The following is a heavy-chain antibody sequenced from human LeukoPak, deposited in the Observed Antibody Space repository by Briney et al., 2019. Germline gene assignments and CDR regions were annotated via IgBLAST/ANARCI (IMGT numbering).Heavy chain of an antibody. D-gene: IGHD2-2*01. Sequence: PGGSLRLSCAAPGFTFSDYYMSWIRQAPGKGLEWVSYISSSGSTIYYADSVKGRFTISRDNAKNSLYLQMNSPRAEDTAVYYCARDIGTSYNWFDPWGQGTLVTVSS. CDR3: ARDIGTSYNWFDP. J-gene: IGHJ5*02. CDR2: ISSSGSTI. V-gene: IGHV3-11*01. CDR1: GFTFSDYY.